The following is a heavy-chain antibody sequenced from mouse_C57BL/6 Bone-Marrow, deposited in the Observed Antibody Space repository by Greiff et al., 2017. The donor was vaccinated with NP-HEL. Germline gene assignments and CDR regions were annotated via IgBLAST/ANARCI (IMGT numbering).Heavy chain of an antibody. J-gene: IGHJ2*01. CDR2: IDPSDSET. Sequence: QVQLQQPGAELVRPGSSVKLSCKASGYTFTSYWMHWVKQRPIQGLEWIGNIDPSDSETHYNQKFKDKATLTVDKSSSTAYMQLSSLTSEDSAVYYCARSGIYYGLDYWGQGTTLTVSS. D-gene: IGHD2-1*01. CDR1: GYTFTSYW. CDR3: ARSGIYYGLDY. V-gene: IGHV1-52*01.